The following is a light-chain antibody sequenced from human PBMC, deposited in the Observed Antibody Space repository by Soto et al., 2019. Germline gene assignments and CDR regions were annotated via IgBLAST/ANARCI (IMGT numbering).Light chain of an antibody. V-gene: IGKV3-15*01. CDR3: HHYHNWPMT. Sequence: EIVMTQSPATLSVYPGQRATLSCRASESVSSHLAWYQQKPGQAPRLLIYDSSTRATGIPARFSGSESGTEFTLTISSLQSEDFAVYYCHHYHNWPMTFAQGTRLEVK. J-gene: IGKJ5*01. CDR1: ESVSSH. CDR2: DSS.